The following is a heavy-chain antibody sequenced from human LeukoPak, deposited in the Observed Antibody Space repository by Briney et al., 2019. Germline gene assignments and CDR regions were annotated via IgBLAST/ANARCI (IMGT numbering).Heavy chain of an antibody. D-gene: IGHD5-18*01. V-gene: IGHV5-51*01. J-gene: IGHJ3*02. CDR2: LYPGDWGT. Sequence: GESLKISCKGSGYSFTSYCICCLRQMPAKGVEGMVILYPGDWGTRYSPSFQGQVTISADKSISPAYLQWSSMKASDTAMYYCAKIASAFKWLPRDAFAIWGEGKMVTVSS. CDR3: AKIASAFKWLPRDAFAI. CDR1: GYSFTSYC.